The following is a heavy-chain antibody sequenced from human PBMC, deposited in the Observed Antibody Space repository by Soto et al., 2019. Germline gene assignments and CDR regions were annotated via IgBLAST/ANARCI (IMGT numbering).Heavy chain of an antibody. Sequence: SETLSLTCTVSGGSIGSSNSYWGWIRQPPGKGLEWIGTIYYSGSTYYNPSLKSRVTISVDTTKNQFSLKLSSVTAADTAVYFCRRNISHQYYYYGMDVWGQGTTVTVSS. J-gene: IGHJ6*02. V-gene: IGHV4-39*01. CDR3: RRNISHQYYYYGMDV. CDR2: IYYSGST. CDR1: GGSIGSSNSY. D-gene: IGHD3-3*02.